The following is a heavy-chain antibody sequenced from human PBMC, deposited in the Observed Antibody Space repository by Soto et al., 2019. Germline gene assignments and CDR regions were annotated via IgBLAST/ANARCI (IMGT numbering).Heavy chain of an antibody. J-gene: IGHJ4*02. D-gene: IGHD3-22*01. CDR1: GYSFTSYW. CDR2: IYPGDSDT. V-gene: IGHV5-51*01. Sequence: GESLKISCKGSGYSFTSYWIGWVRQMPGKGLEWMGIIYPGDSDTRYSPSFQGQVTISADKSISTAYLQWSSLKASDTAMYCCARQALYYDSSGYLAYWGQGTLVTVSS. CDR3: ARQALYYDSSGYLAY.